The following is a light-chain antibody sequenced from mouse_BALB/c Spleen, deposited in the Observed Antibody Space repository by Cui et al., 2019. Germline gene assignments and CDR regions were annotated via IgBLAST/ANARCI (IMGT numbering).Light chain of an antibody. CDR2: STS. V-gene: IGKV4-74*01. CDR3: HQYHRSPLT. Sequence: QIVLTQSPAIMSASLGERVTMTCTASASVRSSYLHWYQQKPGSSAKLWIYSTSNLASGVPARFSGSGSGTSYSLTISSMEAEDAATYYCHQYHRSPLTFGAGTKLELK. CDR1: ASVRSSY. J-gene: IGKJ5*01.